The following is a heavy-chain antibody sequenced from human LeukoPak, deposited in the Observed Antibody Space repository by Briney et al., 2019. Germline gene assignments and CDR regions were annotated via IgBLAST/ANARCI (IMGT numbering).Heavy chain of an antibody. J-gene: IGHJ4*02. D-gene: IGHD3-22*01. CDR3: ARAGYYYDSSGSYFDY. CDR1: GGTFSSYA. V-gene: IGHV1-69*01. Sequence: GASVKVSCKASGGTFSSYAISWVRQAPGQGLEWMGGIIPIFGTANYAQKFQGRVTITADESTSTAYMELSSLRSEDTAVYYCARAGYYYDSSGSYFDYWGQGTLVTVSS. CDR2: IIPIFGTA.